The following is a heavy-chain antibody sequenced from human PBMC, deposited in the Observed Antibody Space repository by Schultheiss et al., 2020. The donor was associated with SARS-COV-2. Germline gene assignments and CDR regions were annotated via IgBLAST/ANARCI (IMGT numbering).Heavy chain of an antibody. Sequence: SETLSLTCAVYGGSFSGYYWSWIRQPPGKGLEWIGEIYHDGSTNYNPSLRSRVTMSVDKSKNQFSLKLTSVTAADTAVYYCARDRRSGSYSGINAFDIWGQGTMVTVSS. D-gene: IGHD1-26*01. CDR1: GGSFSGYY. CDR2: IYHDGST. J-gene: IGHJ3*02. CDR3: ARDRRSGSYSGINAFDI. V-gene: IGHV4-34*01.